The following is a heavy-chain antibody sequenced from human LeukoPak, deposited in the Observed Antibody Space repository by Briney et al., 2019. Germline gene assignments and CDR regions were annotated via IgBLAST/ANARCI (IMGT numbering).Heavy chain of an antibody. CDR2: TFFRSKWYN. J-gene: IGHJ3*01. V-gene: IGHV6-1*01. CDR3: ARDFPLAFYF. CDR1: GDSVSNNSVA. Sequence: SQTLSLTFAISGDSVSNNSVAWNWIRQSPSRGLEWLGRTFFRSKWYNDYAVSVKSRITINPDTSRNQFSLQLNSVTPEDTAVYFCARDFPLAFYFWAQGTMVTVSS.